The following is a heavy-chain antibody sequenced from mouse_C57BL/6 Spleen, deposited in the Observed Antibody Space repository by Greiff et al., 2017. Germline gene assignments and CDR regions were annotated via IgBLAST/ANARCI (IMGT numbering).Heavy chain of an antibody. CDR2: IDPSDSYT. D-gene: IGHD3-2*02. Sequence: QVQLQQPGAELVKPGASVKLSCKASGYTFTSYWMQWVKQRPGQGLEWIGEIDPSDSYTNYNQKFKGKATLTVDTSSSTAYMQLSSLTSEDSAVYYCARLSSGYVAWVAYWGQGTLVTVSA. J-gene: IGHJ3*01. CDR3: ARLSSGYVAWVAY. CDR1: GYTFTSYW. V-gene: IGHV1-50*01.